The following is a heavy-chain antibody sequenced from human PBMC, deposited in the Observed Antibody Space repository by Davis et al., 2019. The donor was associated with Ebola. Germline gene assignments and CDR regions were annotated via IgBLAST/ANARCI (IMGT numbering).Heavy chain of an antibody. D-gene: IGHD5-24*01. J-gene: IGHJ4*02. CDR2: YYYTGST. CDR3: ARVGRWLQFAEYYFDY. V-gene: IGHV4-61*08. CDR1: GGSISSGGYY. Sequence: MPSETLSLTCTVSGGSISSGGYYWSWIRQHPGKGLEWIGYYYYTGSTYYNPSLKSRVTISVDTSKNQFSLKLSSVTAADTAVYYCARVGRWLQFAEYYFDYWGQGTLVTVSS.